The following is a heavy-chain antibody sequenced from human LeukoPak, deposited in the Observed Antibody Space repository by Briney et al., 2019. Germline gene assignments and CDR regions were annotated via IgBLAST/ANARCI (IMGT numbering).Heavy chain of an antibody. D-gene: IGHD3-9*01. CDR3: AKGYYFDILSGYSSLDS. CDR1: GFTFSTFG. V-gene: IGHV3-30*02. J-gene: IGHJ4*02. CDR2: IRYDGTNK. Sequence: GGSLRLSCAASGFAASGFTFSTFGMHWVRQAPGKGLEWVAFIRYDGTNKYYADSVKGRFTISRDDSKNTLYLQMNSLRAEDTAAYYCAKGYYFDILSGYSSLDSWGQGTLVTVSS.